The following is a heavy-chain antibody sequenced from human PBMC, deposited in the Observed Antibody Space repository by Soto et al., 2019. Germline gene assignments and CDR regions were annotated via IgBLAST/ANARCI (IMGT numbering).Heavy chain of an antibody. Sequence: EVQLVQYGGGWVQPGRSLRLSCGASGFTFTRYSMNWVRQAPGKGLEWVSSISSTTNYIYYGDSMKGRFTISRDNAKNSLYLEMNSLRAEDTAVYYCARESEDLTSNFDYWGQGTLVTVSS. V-gene: IGHV3-21*06. CDR2: ISSTTNYI. J-gene: IGHJ4*02. CDR1: GFTFTRYS. CDR3: ARESEDLTSNFDY.